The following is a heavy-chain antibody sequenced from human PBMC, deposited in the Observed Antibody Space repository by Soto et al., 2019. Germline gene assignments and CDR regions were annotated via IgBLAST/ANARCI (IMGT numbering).Heavy chain of an antibody. J-gene: IGHJ5*02. CDR1: GGSISSYY. Sequence: SETLSLTCTVSGGSISSYYWSWIRQPPGKGLEWIGYIYYSGSTNYNPSLKSRVTISVDTSKNQFSLKLSSVTAADTAVYYCARASVLLWFGELLPNWFDPWGQGTLVTVSS. D-gene: IGHD3-10*01. CDR3: ARASVLLWFGELLPNWFDP. V-gene: IGHV4-59*01. CDR2: IYYSGST.